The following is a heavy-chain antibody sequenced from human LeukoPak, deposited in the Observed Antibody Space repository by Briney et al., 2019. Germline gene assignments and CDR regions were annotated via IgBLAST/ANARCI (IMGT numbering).Heavy chain of an antibody. J-gene: IGHJ4*02. CDR1: GFTFSDHY. Sequence: GRSLRLSCAASGFTFSDHYMDWVRQAPGKGLEWVGRIKSKIDGGITDYAAPVKGRFTISRDDSKDTLYLQMNSLKTEDTAVYYCIATRYWGQGTLVTVSS. CDR3: IATRY. V-gene: IGHV3-15*01. CDR2: IKSKIDGGIT.